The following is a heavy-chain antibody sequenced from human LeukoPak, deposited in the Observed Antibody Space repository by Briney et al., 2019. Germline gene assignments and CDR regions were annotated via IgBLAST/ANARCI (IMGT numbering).Heavy chain of an antibody. CDR3: ARRRRVVTPLSDAFDI. CDR2: IYYSGSI. CDR1: GGSISSYY. Sequence: SETLSLTCTVSGGSISSYYWSWIRQPPGKGLEWIGYIYYSGSINYNPSLKSRVTISVDTSKNQFSLKLSSVTAADTAVYYCARRRRVVTPLSDAFDIWGQGTMVTVS. J-gene: IGHJ3*02. V-gene: IGHV4-59*08. D-gene: IGHD4-23*01.